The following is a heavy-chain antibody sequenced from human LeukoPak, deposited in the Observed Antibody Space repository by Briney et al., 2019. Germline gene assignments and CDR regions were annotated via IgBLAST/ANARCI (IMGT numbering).Heavy chain of an antibody. J-gene: IGHJ4*02. Sequence: GESLKISCKGSGYSFTSYWIGWVRQMPGKGLEWMGIIYPGDSDTRYSPSFQGQVTISADKSISTAYLQWSSLKASDTAMYYCARTRMEGYYDFCSGYYYFDYWGQGTLVTVSS. CDR1: GYSFTSYW. CDR3: ARTRMEGYYDFCSGYYYFDY. V-gene: IGHV5-51*01. D-gene: IGHD3-3*01. CDR2: IYPGDSDT.